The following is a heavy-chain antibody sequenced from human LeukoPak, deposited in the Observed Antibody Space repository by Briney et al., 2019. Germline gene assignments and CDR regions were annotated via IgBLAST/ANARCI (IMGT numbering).Heavy chain of an antibody. CDR3: ARESFGAPRFYGATRYYYMDV. Sequence: PSQTLSLTCTVSGDSISSGSYYWRWIRQPAGKGLEWIGRIYTSGSTNYNPSRKSQITISVETTKNPFSQKLSQVTADGTAVYYCARESFGAPRFYGATRYYYMDVWGKGTTVTISS. D-gene: IGHD4/OR15-4a*01. J-gene: IGHJ6*03. CDR1: GDSISSGSYY. V-gene: IGHV4-61*02. CDR2: IYTSGST.